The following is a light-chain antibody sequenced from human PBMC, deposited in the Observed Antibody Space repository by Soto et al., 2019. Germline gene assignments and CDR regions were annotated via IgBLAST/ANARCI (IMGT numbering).Light chain of an antibody. CDR2: GAS. Sequence: IVLTQSPGTLSLSPGERATLSCRASQSVPNNNLAWYQQKPGQAPRVLIYGASSGATFTPDRFSGSGSGADFTLTISRLETEDFAVYYCQQYGSSPWTFGQGTKVDIK. CDR1: QSVPNNN. V-gene: IGKV3-20*01. J-gene: IGKJ1*01. CDR3: QQYGSSPWT.